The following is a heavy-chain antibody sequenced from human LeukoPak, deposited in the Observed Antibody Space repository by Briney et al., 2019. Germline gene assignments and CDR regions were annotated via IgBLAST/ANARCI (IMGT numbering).Heavy chain of an antibody. D-gene: IGHD3-10*01. CDR1: GYTFTSYY. CDR2: INPSGGST. J-gene: IGHJ5*02. V-gene: IGHV1-46*01. CDR3: ARVFPPINGYDSGSYSFLGSLDP. Sequence: ASVTVSCKASGYTFTSYYMHWVRQAPGQGLEWMGIINPSGGSTSYAQKFQGRVTMTRDISTSTVYMELSSLRSEDTAVYYCARVFPPINGYDSGSYSFLGSLDPWGQGTLVTVSS.